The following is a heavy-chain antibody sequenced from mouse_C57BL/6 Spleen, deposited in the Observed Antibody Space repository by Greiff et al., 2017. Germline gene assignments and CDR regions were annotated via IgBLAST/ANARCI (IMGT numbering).Heavy chain of an antibody. V-gene: IGHV5-9*01. Sequence: EVMLVESGGGLVKPGGSLKLSCAASGFTFSSYTMSWVRQTPEKRLEWVATISGGGGNTYYPDSVKGRFTISRDNAKNTLYLQMSSLRSEDTALYYGASRGYDGYYLYAMDYWGQGTSVTVSA. J-gene: IGHJ4*01. D-gene: IGHD2-3*01. CDR1: GFTFSSYT. CDR3: ASRGYDGYYLYAMDY. CDR2: ISGGGGNT.